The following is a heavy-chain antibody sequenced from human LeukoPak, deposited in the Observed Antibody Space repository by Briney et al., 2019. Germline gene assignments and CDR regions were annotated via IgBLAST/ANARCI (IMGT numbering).Heavy chain of an antibody. J-gene: IGHJ5*02. V-gene: IGHV3-7*01. CDR1: GFTFSSCW. Sequence: GGSLRLSCVASGFTFSSCWMSWVRQAPGKGLEWVANIKQDGSEIFYVDSVKGRFTISRDNTKNSLYLQMNSLRAEDTAVYYCARDSTGYGYEEWSWGQGTLVTVSS. CDR3: ARDSTGYGYEEWS. D-gene: IGHD5-18*01. CDR2: IKQDGSEI.